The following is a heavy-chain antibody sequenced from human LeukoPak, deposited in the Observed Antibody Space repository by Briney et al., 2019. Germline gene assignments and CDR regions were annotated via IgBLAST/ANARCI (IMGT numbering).Heavy chain of an antibody. V-gene: IGHV1-46*01. CDR1: GYTFTNYY. CDR2: INPSGGSA. CDR3: ARDGLGPFDY. J-gene: IGHJ4*02. Sequence: GASVKVSCKASGYTFTNYYMHWVRQAPGQGLEWMGRINPSGGSANYAQKFQGRVTMTRDTSTSTAYMELRSLRSDDTAVYYCARDGLGPFDYRGQGTLVTVSS. D-gene: IGHD3/OR15-3a*01.